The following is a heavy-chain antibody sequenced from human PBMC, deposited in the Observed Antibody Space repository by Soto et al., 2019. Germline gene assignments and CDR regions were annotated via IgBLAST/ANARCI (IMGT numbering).Heavy chain of an antibody. CDR2: INHSGST. V-gene: IGHV4-34*01. J-gene: IGHJ5*02. Sequence: PSETLSLTCAVYGGSFSGYYWSWIRQPPGKGLEWIGEINHSGSTNYNPSLKSRVTISVDTSKNQFPLKLSSVTAADTAVYYCATQKSDHYGDYLGFGGWFDPWGQGTLVTVSS. CDR3: ATQKSDHYGDYLGFGGWFDP. D-gene: IGHD4-17*01. CDR1: GGSFSGYY.